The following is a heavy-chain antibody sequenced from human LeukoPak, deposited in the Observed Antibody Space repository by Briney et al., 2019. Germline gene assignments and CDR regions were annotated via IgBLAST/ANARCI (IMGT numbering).Heavy chain of an antibody. D-gene: IGHD6-13*01. CDR3: ARDDERYSSNWYVL. J-gene: IGHJ4*02. Sequence: ASVKVSCKASGYTFTSYAMNWVRQAPGQGLEWMGWINPNSGGTNYAQKFQGWVTMTRDTSISTAYMEPSRLRSDDTAVYYCARDDERYSSNWYVLWGQGTLVTVSS. CDR1: GYTFTSYA. CDR2: INPNSGGT. V-gene: IGHV1-2*04.